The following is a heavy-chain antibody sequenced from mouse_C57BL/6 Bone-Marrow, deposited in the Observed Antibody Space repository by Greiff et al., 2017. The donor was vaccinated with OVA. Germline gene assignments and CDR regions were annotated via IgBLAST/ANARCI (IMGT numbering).Heavy chain of an antibody. D-gene: IGHD2-2*01. CDR2: IHPNSGST. CDR1: GYTFTSYW. J-gene: IGHJ4*01. V-gene: IGHV1-64*01. CDR3: ASGNGYKRAMDY. Sequence: QVQLQQSGAELVKPGASVKLSCKASGYTFTSYWMHWVKQRPGQGLEWIGMIHPNSGSTNYNEKFKSKATLTVDKSSSTAYMQLSSLTSEDSAVYYCASGNGYKRAMDYWGQGTSVTVSS.